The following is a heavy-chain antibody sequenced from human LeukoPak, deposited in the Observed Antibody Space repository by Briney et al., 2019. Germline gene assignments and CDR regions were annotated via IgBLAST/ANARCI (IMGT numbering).Heavy chain of an antibody. V-gene: IGHV4-4*09. Sequence: SETLSLTCTVSGGSISSYYWSWIRQPPGKGLEWIGYIYTSGSTNYNPSLKSRVTTSVDTSKNQFSLKLSSVTAADTAVYYCARHSVVSFDYWGQGTLVTVSS. J-gene: IGHJ4*02. D-gene: IGHD3-22*01. CDR2: IYTSGST. CDR1: GGSISSYY. CDR3: ARHSVVSFDY.